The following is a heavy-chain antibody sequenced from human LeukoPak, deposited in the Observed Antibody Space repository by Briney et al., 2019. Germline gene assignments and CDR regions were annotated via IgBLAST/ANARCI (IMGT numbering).Heavy chain of an antibody. V-gene: IGHV4-38-2*02. CDR1: GYSISSGYY. CDR2: IYHSGST. J-gene: IGHJ4*02. D-gene: IGHD3-10*01. Sequence: SETLSLTCTVSGYSISSGYYWGWIRQPPGKGLEWIGSIYHSGSTYYNPSLKSRVTISVDTSKNQFSLKLSSVTAADTAVYYCARGGSGSYYPAYWGQGTLVTVSS. CDR3: ARGGSGSYYPAY.